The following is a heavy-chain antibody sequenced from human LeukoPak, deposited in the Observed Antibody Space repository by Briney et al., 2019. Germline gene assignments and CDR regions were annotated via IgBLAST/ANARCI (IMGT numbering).Heavy chain of an antibody. CDR3: ARNMVGETTFDH. CDR1: GGSISSNNW. Sequence: SETLSLTCAVSGGSISSNNWWSWVRQPPGKGLEWIGEISHSGSTGYNPSLKSRATISVDKSKNHFSLKLSSVTAADTAVYYCARNMVGETTFDHWGQGTLVTVSS. V-gene: IGHV4-4*02. CDR2: ISHSGST. J-gene: IGHJ4*02. D-gene: IGHD2/OR15-2a*01.